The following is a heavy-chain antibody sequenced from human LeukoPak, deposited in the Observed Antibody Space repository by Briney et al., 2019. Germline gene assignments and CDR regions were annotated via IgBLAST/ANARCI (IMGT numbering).Heavy chain of an antibody. Sequence: GRSLRLSCAASGFTFSSYAMHWVRQAPGKGLEWVAVISYDGSNKYYADSVKGRFTISRDNSKNTLYLQMTSLRAEDTAVYYCARDQIAAALFDYWGQGTLVTVSS. V-gene: IGHV3-30*04. D-gene: IGHD6-13*01. CDR3: ARDQIAAALFDY. CDR2: ISYDGSNK. J-gene: IGHJ4*02. CDR1: GFTFSSYA.